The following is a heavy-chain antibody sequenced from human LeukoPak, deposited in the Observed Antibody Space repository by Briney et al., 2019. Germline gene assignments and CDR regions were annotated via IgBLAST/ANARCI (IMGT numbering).Heavy chain of an antibody. CDR3: ARTLGQLAWSTRDY. J-gene: IGHJ4*02. V-gene: IGHV4-38-2*01. Sequence: SETLSLTCAVSGYSISSSYYWGWIRQPPGKGLEWIGSIYHSGSTYYNPSLKSRVTISVDTSKNQFSLKLSSVTAADTAVYYCARTLGQLAWSTRDYWGQGTLVTVSS. D-gene: IGHD6-6*01. CDR2: IYHSGST. CDR1: GYSISSSYY.